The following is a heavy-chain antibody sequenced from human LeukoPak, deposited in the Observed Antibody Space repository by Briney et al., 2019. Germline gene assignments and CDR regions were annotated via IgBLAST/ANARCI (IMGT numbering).Heavy chain of an antibody. D-gene: IGHD2-21*01. CDR1: GFTFSSYS. CDR2: ISSSSSTI. J-gene: IGHJ3*02. CDR3: ARDYSGGDCYAFDI. Sequence: GGSLRLSCAASGFTFSSYSMNWVRQAPGKGLEWVSYISSSSSTIYYADSVKGRFTISRDNAKNSLYLQMNSLRAEDTAVYYCARDYSGGDCYAFDIWGQGTMVTVSS. V-gene: IGHV3-48*04.